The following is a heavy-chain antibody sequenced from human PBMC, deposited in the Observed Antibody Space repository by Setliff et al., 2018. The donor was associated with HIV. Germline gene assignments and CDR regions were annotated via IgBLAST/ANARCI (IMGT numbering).Heavy chain of an antibody. V-gene: IGHV1-69*05. D-gene: IGHD2-15*01. Sequence: ASVKVSCKASGGTFSSYVISWVRQAPGQGPEWMGGIIPMYGVANYAPTFQGRVTITTDESTSTAYMELSSLRSEDTAVYYCALPYCGGGNCWSSASLPPAGWFDPWGQGTLVTVSS. CDR3: ALPYCGGGNCWSSASLPPAGWFDP. CDR2: IIPMYGVA. J-gene: IGHJ5*02. CDR1: GGTFSSYV.